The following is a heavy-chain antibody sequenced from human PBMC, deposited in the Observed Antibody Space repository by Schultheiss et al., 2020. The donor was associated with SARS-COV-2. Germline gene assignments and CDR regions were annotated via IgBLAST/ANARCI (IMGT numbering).Heavy chain of an antibody. D-gene: IGHD5-12*01. J-gene: IGHJ6*02. CDR3: AGLTLVAETYYYYGMDV. Sequence: SETLSLTCTVSGGSISSYYWSWIRQPPGKGLEWIGYIYYSGSTYYNPSLKSRVTISVDTSKNQFSLKRSSVTAADTAVYYCAGLTLVAETYYYYGMDVWGQGTTVTVAS. V-gene: IGHV4-59*06. CDR1: GGSISSYY. CDR2: IYYSGST.